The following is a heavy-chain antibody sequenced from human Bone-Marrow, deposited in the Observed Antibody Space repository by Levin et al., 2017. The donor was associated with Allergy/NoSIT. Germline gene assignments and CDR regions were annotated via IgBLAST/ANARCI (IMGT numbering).Heavy chain of an antibody. CDR2: IYYSGST. V-gene: IGHV4-39*01. CDR3: ARHGEDYYYYMDV. J-gene: IGHJ6*03. CDR1: GGSISSSSYY. Sequence: SETLSLTCTVSGGSISSSSYYWGWIRQHPGTGLEWIGSIYYSGSTYYNPSLKSRVTISVDTSKNQFSLKLSSVTAADTAVYYCARHGEDYYYYMDVWGKGTTVTVSS.